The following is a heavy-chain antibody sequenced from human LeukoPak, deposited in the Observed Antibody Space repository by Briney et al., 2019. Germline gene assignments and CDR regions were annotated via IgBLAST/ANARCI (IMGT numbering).Heavy chain of an antibody. CDR3: ARRIAAAGFDY. CDR2: IWYDGNIK. D-gene: IGHD6-13*01. CDR1: GFTFSSYA. J-gene: IGHJ4*02. Sequence: GGSLRLSCAASGFTFSSYAMHWVRQAPGKGLEWVALIWYDGNIKYYSDSVKGRFTISRDNSKDTLFLQMNSLRAEDTAVYYCARRIAAAGFDYWGQGTLVTVSS. V-gene: IGHV3-33*08.